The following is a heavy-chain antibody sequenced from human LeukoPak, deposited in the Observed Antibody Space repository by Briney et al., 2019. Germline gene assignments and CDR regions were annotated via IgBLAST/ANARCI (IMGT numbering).Heavy chain of an antibody. J-gene: IGHJ4*02. Sequence: GGSLRLSCAASGNYWMHWVRQVPGKGLVWVSHINSDGSWTSYADSVKGRFTISKDNAKNTVYLQMNSLRAEDTAVYYCARDWPAAINYWGQGTLVTVSS. CDR3: ARDWPAAINY. CDR1: GNYW. CDR2: INSDGSWT. D-gene: IGHD2-2*02. V-gene: IGHV3-74*01.